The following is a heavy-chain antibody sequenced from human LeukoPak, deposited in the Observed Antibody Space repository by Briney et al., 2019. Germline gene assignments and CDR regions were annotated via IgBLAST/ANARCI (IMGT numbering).Heavy chain of an antibody. CDR1: GFTFSDYS. CDR2: ISSTSGYI. J-gene: IGHJ5*02. CDR3: ARGQLWQTGWFDP. Sequence: PGGSLRLSCAASGFTFSDYSMHWVRQAPGKGLEWVSCISSTSGYIYYADSVRGRFTISRDNAKNSLYLQMNSLRAEDTAVYYCARGQLWQTGWFDPWGQGTLVTVSS. V-gene: IGHV3-21*01. D-gene: IGHD5-18*01.